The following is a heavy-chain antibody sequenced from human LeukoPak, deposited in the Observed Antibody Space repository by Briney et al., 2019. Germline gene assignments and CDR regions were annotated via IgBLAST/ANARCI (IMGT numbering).Heavy chain of an antibody. J-gene: IGHJ4*02. V-gene: IGHV3-23*01. CDR3: AKDWFRGYNYGLLFDY. CDR2: ISGSADST. Sequence: GGSLRLFCVASGFTFSTYAMSWVRQAPGKGLEWVSGISGSADSTYYADSVKGRFTISRDNSKNTLFLQVNSLRAEDTAVYYCAKDWFRGYNYGLLFDYWGQGTLVTVSS. CDR1: GFTFSTYA. D-gene: IGHD5-18*01.